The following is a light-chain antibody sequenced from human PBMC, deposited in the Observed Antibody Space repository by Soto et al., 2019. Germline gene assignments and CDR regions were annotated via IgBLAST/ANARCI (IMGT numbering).Light chain of an antibody. Sequence: QSVLTQPPSASGTPGQRVALSCSGSSSNIGSNFVHWYQQLPGAAPKLLIYTNNQRPSGVPDRFSGSRSGSSASLAISGLQSEDEADYYCATWDDILSEVDFGGGTKLTLL. J-gene: IGLJ2*01. CDR2: TNN. CDR1: SSNIGSNF. V-gene: IGLV1-47*01. CDR3: ATWDDILSEVD.